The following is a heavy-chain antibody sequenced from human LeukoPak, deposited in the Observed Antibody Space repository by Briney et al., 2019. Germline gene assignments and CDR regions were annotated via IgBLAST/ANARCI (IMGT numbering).Heavy chain of an antibody. V-gene: IGHV4-4*07. CDR1: GGSISSYY. Sequence: SETLSLTCTVSGGSISSYYWSWIRQPAGKGLEWIGRIYTSGSTNYNPSLKSRVTMSVDTSKNQFSLKLSSVTAADTAVYYCARGSAAGTRYYYYYGMDVWGQGTTVTVSS. CDR2: IYTSGST. J-gene: IGHJ6*02. D-gene: IGHD6-13*01. CDR3: ARGSAAGTRYYYYYGMDV.